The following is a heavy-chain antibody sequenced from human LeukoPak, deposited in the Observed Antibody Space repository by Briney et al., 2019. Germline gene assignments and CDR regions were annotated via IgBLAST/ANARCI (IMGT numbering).Heavy chain of an antibody. V-gene: IGHV4-34*01. CDR1: GGSFSGYY. D-gene: IGHD3-9*01. CDR2: INHSGST. Sequence: SETLSLTCAVYGGSFSGYYWSWIRQPPGKGLEWIWEINHSGSTNYNPSLKSRVTISVDTSKNQFSLKLSSVTAADTAVYYCAAVGGLRYFDWLLASRDAFDIWGQGTMVTVSS. J-gene: IGHJ3*02. CDR3: AAVGGLRYFDWLLASRDAFDI.